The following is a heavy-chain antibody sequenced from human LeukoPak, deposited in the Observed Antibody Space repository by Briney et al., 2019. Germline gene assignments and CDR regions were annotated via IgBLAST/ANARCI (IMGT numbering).Heavy chain of an antibody. CDR2: ISGSGDST. V-gene: IGHV3-23*01. Sequence: PGGSLRLSCAVSGFTFSAYEMIWVRQAPGKGLEWVSGISGSGDSTYYADSVKGRFTISRDNSKNTLYLQMNSLRAEDTAVFYCATGSCSSSTCYRRYWGQGTLVTVSS. CDR3: ATGSCSSSTCYRRY. J-gene: IGHJ4*02. D-gene: IGHD2-2*02. CDR1: GFTFSAYE.